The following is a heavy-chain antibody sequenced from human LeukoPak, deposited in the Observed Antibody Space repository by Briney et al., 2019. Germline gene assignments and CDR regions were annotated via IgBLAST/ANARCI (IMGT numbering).Heavy chain of an antibody. CDR2: ISSSSSYI. D-gene: IGHD6-6*01. V-gene: IGHV3-21*01. J-gene: IGHJ1*01. CDR1: GFTFSSYS. CDR3: ASGPYSSSGLGPSRYFQH. Sequence: PGGSLRLSCAASGFTFSSYSMNWVRQAPGKGLEWLSSISSSSSYIYYADSVKGRFTISRDNAKNSLYLQMNSLRAEDTAVYYCASGPYSSSGLGPSRYFQHWGQGTLVTVSS.